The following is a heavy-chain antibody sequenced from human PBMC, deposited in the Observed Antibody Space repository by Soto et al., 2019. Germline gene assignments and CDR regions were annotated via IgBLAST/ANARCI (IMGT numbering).Heavy chain of an antibody. D-gene: IGHD3-3*01. CDR1: GGSISDFY. CDR3: ARGGGYDFRSSQAPPIDV. Sequence: SETLSLTFNVSGGSISDFYWRWIRQSPGKRLEWIGYLYYTGSTNYNPALKSRVTISLDTSKNQFSLKVRSVTAADTAVYYCARGGGYDFRSSQAPPIDVWGQGTTVTVS. CDR2: LYYTGST. V-gene: IGHV4-59*01. J-gene: IGHJ6*02.